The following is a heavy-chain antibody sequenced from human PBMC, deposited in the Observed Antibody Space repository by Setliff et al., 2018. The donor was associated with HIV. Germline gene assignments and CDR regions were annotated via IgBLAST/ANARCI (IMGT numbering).Heavy chain of an antibody. CDR1: GYIFTDYY. J-gene: IGHJ4*02. Sequence: SVKVSCKASGYIFTDYYLHWVRQAPGQGLEWMGVINTYGGAADFAQRFRDRLAMTTDTSTSTVFLELSSLRSEDTAIYYCARVYCSTRSCVDEWYFDYWGQGTLVTVSS. V-gene: IGHV1-46*01. D-gene: IGHD2-2*01. CDR3: ARVYCSTRSCVDEWYFDY. CDR2: INTYGGAA.